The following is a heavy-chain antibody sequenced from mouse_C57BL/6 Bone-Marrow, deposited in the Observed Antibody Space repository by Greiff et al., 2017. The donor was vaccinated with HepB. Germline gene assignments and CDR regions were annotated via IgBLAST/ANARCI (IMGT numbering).Heavy chain of an antibody. V-gene: IGHV1-69*01. CDR1: GYTFTSYW. D-gene: IGHD1-1*01. CDR3: AREGITTVVEDYAMDY. J-gene: IGHJ4*01. CDR2: IDPSDSYT. Sequence: QVQLQQSGAELVMPGASVKLSCKASGYTFTSYWMHWVKQRPGQGLEWIGEIDPSDSYTNYNQKFKGKSTLTVDKSSSTAYMQLSSLTSEDSAVYYCAREGITTVVEDYAMDYWGQGTSVTVSS.